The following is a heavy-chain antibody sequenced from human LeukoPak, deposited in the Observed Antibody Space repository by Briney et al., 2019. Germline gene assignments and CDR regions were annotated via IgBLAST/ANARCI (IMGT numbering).Heavy chain of an antibody. CDR3: VRETHNNGYAFDY. CDR2: INSDGSST. D-gene: IGHD2-2*03. V-gene: IGHV3-74*01. J-gene: IGHJ4*02. CDR1: GFTFSSYW. Sequence: PGGSLRLSYAASGFTFSSYWMHWVRQAPGKGLVWVSRINSDGSSTSYADSVKGRFTISRDNAKNTLYLQMNSLRAEDTAVYYCVRETHNNGYAFDYWGQGTLVTVSS.